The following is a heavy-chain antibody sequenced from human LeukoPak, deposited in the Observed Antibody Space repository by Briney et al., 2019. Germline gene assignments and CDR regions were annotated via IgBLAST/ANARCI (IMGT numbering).Heavy chain of an antibody. V-gene: IGHV3-11*04. Sequence: GGSLRLSCAASGFTFSDYYMSWIRQAPGKGLEWVSYISSSGSTIYYADSVKGRFTISRDNAKSSLYLQMNSLRAEYTAVYYCARSRPSRYCSGGSCTHHAFDIWGQGTMVTVSS. D-gene: IGHD2-15*01. J-gene: IGHJ3*02. CDR2: ISSSGSTI. CDR1: GFTFSDYY. CDR3: ARSRPSRYCSGGSCTHHAFDI.